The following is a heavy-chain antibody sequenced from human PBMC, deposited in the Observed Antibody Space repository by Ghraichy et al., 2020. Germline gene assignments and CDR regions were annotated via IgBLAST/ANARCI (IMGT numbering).Heavy chain of an antibody. V-gene: IGHV4-31*03. Sequence: SETLSLTCTVSGGSISSGGYYWSWIRQHPGKGLEWIGYIYYSGSTYYNPSLKSRVTISVDTSKNQFSLKLSSVTAADTAVYYCVVGATAPFDYWGQGTLVTVSS. CDR1: GGSISSGGYY. J-gene: IGHJ4*02. CDR3: VVGATAPFDY. CDR2: IYYSGST. D-gene: IGHD1-26*01.